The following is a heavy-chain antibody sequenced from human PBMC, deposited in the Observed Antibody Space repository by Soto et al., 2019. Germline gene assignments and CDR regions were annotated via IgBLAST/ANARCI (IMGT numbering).Heavy chain of an antibody. V-gene: IGHV4-34*01. CDR3: ARGGFGEGYYYMDV. Sequence: SEPLSLTCAVYGGSFGGYYWSWIRQPPGKGLEWIGEINHSGSTNYNPSLKSRVTISVDTSKNQFSLKLSSVTAADTAVYYCARGGFGEGYYYMDVWGKGTTVTVSS. CDR1: GGSFGGYY. CDR2: INHSGST. D-gene: IGHD3-10*01. J-gene: IGHJ6*03.